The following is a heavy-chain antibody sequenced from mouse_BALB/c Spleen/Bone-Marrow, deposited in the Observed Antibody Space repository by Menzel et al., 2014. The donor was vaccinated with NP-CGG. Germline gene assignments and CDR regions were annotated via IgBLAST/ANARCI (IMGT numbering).Heavy chain of an antibody. CDR2: INPYNDGT. CDR1: GYTFTSYV. CDR3: ARSGRYDGFAY. D-gene: IGHD2-14*01. Sequence: VQLKESGPELVKPGASVKMSCKASGYTFTSYVMHWVKQKPGQGLEWIGYINPYNDGTKYNEKFKGKATLTSDKSSSTAYMELSGLTSEDSAVYYCARSGRYDGFAYWGQGTLVTVSA. J-gene: IGHJ3*01. V-gene: IGHV1-14*01.